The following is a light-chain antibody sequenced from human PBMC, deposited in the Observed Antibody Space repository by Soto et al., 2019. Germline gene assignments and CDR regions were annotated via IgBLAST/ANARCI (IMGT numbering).Light chain of an antibody. CDR3: HQYHNFWT. CDR2: GAS. J-gene: IGKJ1*01. CDR1: QSVSSR. Sequence: IVKTKSLATRAMSPGEKDTGSFRATQSVSSRLAWYHQNPRQSPRPRLYGASNRATGIQARFSASGSGTEFTLTISSLQSEDFGLYYCHQYHNFWTFGQLTKV. V-gene: IGKV3-15*01.